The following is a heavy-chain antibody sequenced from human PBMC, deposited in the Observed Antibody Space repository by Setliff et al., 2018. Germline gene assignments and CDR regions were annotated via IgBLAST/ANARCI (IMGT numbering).Heavy chain of an antibody. J-gene: IGHJ4*02. CDR3: AGQGPIFGSGLIPGFDQ. CDR1: GFTFSGSS. D-gene: IGHD3-3*01. CDR2: ISYDGTNT. Sequence: LRLSCAASGFTFSGSSLHWVRQAPGKGLEWVAAISYDGTNTYYADSVKGRFTTSRDNSKNTVSLQMSSLRAEDTAIYFCAGQGPIFGSGLIPGFDQWGQGTMVTVSS. V-gene: IGHV3-30*03.